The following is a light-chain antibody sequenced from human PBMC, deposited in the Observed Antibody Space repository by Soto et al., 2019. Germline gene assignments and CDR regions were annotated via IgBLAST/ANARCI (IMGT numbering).Light chain of an antibody. CDR1: QSVRNN. CDR2: DAS. V-gene: IGKV3-15*01. J-gene: IGKJ1*01. Sequence: EIVMTQSPGTLSVSPGERVTLFCRASQSVRNNLAWYQQKPGQGPRLLIYDASTRATGIPARFSGSGSGTEFTLTISSLQSEDFAVYYCQQCNDWPWTFGQGTKVEIK. CDR3: QQCNDWPWT.